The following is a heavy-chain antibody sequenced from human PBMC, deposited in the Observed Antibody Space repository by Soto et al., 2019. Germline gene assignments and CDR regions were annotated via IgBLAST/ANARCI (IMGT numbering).Heavy chain of an antibody. D-gene: IGHD1-26*01. V-gene: IGHV3-74*01. J-gene: IGHJ5*02. CDR2: IKTDGSSA. CDR1: GFTFSSYR. CDR3: VREVGATPDWFDP. Sequence: EVQLVESGGGLVQPGGSLRLSCAASGFTFSSYRMHWVRQAPGKGLVWVSRIKTDGSSASYADSVKGRFTISRDNAKNTLYLQMNSLRAEDTAVYYCVREVGATPDWFDPWGQGTLVTVSS.